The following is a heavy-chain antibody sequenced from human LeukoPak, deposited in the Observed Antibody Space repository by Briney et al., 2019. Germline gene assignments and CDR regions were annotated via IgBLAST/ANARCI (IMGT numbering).Heavy chain of an antibody. Sequence: ESGPTLVNPTQTLTLTCTSSGFSLSTSGVSVGWIRQPPGKALEWLALIFWNDDKRYIPSLKSRLTITKDTSKNQVVLTMTNMDPVDTATYYCAHRRSYTSSSVAFDIWGQGTMVTVSS. J-gene: IGHJ3*02. V-gene: IGHV2-5*01. CDR2: IFWNDDK. CDR3: AHRRSYTSSSVAFDI. CDR1: GFSLSTSGVS. D-gene: IGHD6-6*01.